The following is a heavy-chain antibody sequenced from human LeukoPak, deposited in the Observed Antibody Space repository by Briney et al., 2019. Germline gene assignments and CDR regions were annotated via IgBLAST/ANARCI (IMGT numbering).Heavy chain of an antibody. J-gene: IGHJ4*02. CDR2: INHSGST. V-gene: IGHV4-34*01. CDR1: GGSFSGYY. D-gene: IGHD6-19*01. CDR3: ARGGVAVAGHYFDY. Sequence: SETLSLTCTVYGGSFSGYYWSWIRQPPGKGLEWIGEINHSGSTNYNPSLKSRVTISVDTSKNQFSLKLSSVTAADTAVYYCARGGVAVAGHYFDYWGQGTLVTVSS.